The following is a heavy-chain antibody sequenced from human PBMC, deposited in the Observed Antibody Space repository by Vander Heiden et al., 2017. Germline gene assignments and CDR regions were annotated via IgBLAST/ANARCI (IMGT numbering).Heavy chain of an antibody. Sequence: QVQLVESGGGLVRPGGSLRLSCAASGFTFSDNYMSWIRQAPGKGLEWVSYISTGGSTISYADSVKGRFTISRDNAKNSLYLQMNSLRAEDTAVYYCARTSSGVYFDYWGQGTLVTVSS. V-gene: IGHV3-11*01. D-gene: IGHD3-10*01. J-gene: IGHJ4*02. CDR2: ISTGGSTI. CDR3: ARTSSGVYFDY. CDR1: GFTFSDNY.